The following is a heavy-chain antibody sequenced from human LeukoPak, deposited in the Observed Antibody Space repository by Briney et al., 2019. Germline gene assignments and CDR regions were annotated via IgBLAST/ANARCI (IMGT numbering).Heavy chain of an antibody. V-gene: IGHV3-48*03. CDR3: TTDPYGDYGVIYYYYYYMDV. Sequence: GGSLRLSCAASGFTFSSYEMNWVRQAPGKGLEWVSYISSSGSTIYYADSVKGQFTISRDNAKNSLYLQMNSLKTEDTAVYYCTTDPYGDYGVIYYYYYYMDVWGKGTTVTISS. CDR2: ISSSGSTI. J-gene: IGHJ6*03. D-gene: IGHD4-17*01. CDR1: GFTFSSYE.